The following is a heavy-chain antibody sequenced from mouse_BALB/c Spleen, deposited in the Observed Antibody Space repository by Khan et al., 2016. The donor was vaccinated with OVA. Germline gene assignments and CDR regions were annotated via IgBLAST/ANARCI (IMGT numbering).Heavy chain of an antibody. Sequence: EVQLVESGPGLVKPSQSLSLTCTVTGYSITSDYAWNLIRQFPGNKLEWMGFISYSGNTNYNPSLKSRISITRDTSKNQFFLQLNSVTTEDTATYYCARVYGGDFDYWGQGTTLTVSS. V-gene: IGHV3-2*02. CDR1: GYSITSDYA. J-gene: IGHJ2*01. CDR2: ISYSGNT. CDR3: ARVYGGDFDY. D-gene: IGHD1-1*01.